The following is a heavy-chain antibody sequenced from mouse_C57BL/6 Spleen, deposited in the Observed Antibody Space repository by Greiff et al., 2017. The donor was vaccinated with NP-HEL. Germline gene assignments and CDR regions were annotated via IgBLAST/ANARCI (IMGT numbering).Heavy chain of an antibody. J-gene: IGHJ3*01. D-gene: IGHD2-4*01. CDR3: TRDYDVWAY. Sequence: QVQLKESGAELVRPGASVTLSCKASGYTFTDYEMHWVKQTPVHGLEWIGAIDPETGGTAYNQKFKGKAILTADKSSSTAYMELRSLTSEDSAVYYCTRDYDVWAYWGQGTLVTVSA. CDR1: GYTFTDYE. V-gene: IGHV1-15*01. CDR2: IDPETGGT.